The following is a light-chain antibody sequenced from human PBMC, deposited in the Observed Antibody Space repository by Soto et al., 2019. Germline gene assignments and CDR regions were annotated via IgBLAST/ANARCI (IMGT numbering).Light chain of an antibody. J-gene: IGKJ2*01. Sequence: EIVMTQSPATLSVSPGERATLSCRASQSVSSNLAWYQQKPGQAPRLLIYGASTRATGIPARFSGSGSGTEFTLNIRSLQSEDFAVYYCQQYNNWLYTFGQGTKMEIK. V-gene: IGKV3-15*01. CDR1: QSVSSN. CDR2: GAS. CDR3: QQYNNWLYT.